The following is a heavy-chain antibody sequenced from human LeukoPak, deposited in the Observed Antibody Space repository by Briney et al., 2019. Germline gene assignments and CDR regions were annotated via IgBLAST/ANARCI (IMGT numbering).Heavy chain of an antibody. J-gene: IGHJ2*01. V-gene: IGHV1-2*02. CDR2: INPNSGGT. CDR3: ARGSYGLEWYFDL. CDR1: GYTFTGYY. Sequence: ASVKVSCKASGYTFTGYYMHWVRQAPGQGLEWMGWINPNSGGTNYAQKLQGRVTMTRDTSISTAYMELSRLRSDGTAVYYCARGSYGLEWYFDLWGRGTLVTVSS. D-gene: IGHD5-18*01.